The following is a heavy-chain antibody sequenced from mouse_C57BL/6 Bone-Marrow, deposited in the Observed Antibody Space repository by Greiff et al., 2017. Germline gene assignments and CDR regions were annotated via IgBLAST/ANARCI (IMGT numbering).Heavy chain of an antibody. J-gene: IGHJ2*01. CDR2: INPNNGGT. Sequence: EVQLQQSGPELVKPGASVKISCKASGYTFTDYYMNWVKQSPGKSLEWIGDINPNNGGTSYNQKFKGKATLTVDKSSSTAYMELRSLTSEDSAVYYCARGLLYFDYWGQGNTLTVSS. V-gene: IGHV1-26*01. CDR1: GYTFTDYY. D-gene: IGHD2-13*01. CDR3: ARGLLYFDY.